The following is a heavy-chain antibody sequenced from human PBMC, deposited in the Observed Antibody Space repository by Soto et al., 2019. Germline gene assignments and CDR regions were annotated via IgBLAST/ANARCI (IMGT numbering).Heavy chain of an antibody. CDR2: ISSSSSTI. Sequence: GGSLRLSCAASGFTFSSYSMNWVRQAPGKGREWVSYISSSSSTIYYADSVKGRFTITRDNAKNSLYLQMNSLRDEDTAVYYCARSYSADFDYWGQGTLVTVSS. CDR3: ARSYSADFDY. J-gene: IGHJ4*02. D-gene: IGHD1-26*01. V-gene: IGHV3-48*02. CDR1: GFTFSSYS.